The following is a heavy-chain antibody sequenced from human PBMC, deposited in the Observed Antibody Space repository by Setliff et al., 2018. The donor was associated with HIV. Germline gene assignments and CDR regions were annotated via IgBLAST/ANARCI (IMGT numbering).Heavy chain of an antibody. CDR3: ATMNYDSSGYYSD. CDR2: IYYSGST. V-gene: IGHV4-39*01. J-gene: IGHJ4*02. CDR1: GGSISSSSCY. Sequence: ETLSLTCTVSGGSISSSSCYWGWIRQPPGKGLEWIGSIYYSGSTYYNPSLKSRVTISVDTSKNQFSLKLSSVTAADTAVYFCATMNYDSSGYYSDWGQGTRVTVSS. D-gene: IGHD3-22*01.